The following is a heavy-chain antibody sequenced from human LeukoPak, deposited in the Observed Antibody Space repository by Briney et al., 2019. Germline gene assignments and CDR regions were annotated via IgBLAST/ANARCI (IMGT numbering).Heavy chain of an antibody. CDR3: ARKLLERRGAFWDY. D-gene: IGHD1-1*01. J-gene: IGHJ4*02. V-gene: IGHV3-11*01. CDR2: LRSDSTR. Sequence: HGGSLRLSCAAPGYTSIDYNMSCSRAAPGGRLECGSYLRSDSTRYYAEYVTGRFTISTHNAGNSLYLQMNSLRGEDTAVYYCARKLLERRGAFWDYWGQGTLVTVSS. CDR1: GYTSIDYN.